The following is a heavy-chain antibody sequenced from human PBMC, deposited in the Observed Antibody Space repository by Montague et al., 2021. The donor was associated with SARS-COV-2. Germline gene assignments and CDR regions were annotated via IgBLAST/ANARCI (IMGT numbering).Heavy chain of an antibody. CDR1: GGSFSGYY. J-gene: IGHJ6*02. Sequence: SETLSLTCAVYGGSFSGYYWSWIRQPPGRGLEWIGETNDSGRTNXNPXLKCRVTISVDTSKNQFSLRLSSVTAAETAVHYCARGYCSGSGCYYYYGMDVWGQGTTVTVSS. CDR3: ARGYCSGSGCYYYYGMDV. V-gene: IGHV4-34*01. D-gene: IGHD2-15*01. CDR2: TNDSGRT.